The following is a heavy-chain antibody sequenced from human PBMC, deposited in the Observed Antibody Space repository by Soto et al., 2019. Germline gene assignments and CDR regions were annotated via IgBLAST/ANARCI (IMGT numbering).Heavy chain of an antibody. J-gene: IGHJ5*02. V-gene: IGHV1-18*01. CDR1: GYTFTSYG. CDR3: ARVVGALGHWFDP. CDR2: ISAYNGNT. Sequence: QVQLEQSGAEVKKPGASVKVSCKASGYTFTSYGISWVRQAPGQGLEWMGRISAYNGNTNYAQKLQGRVTMTTDTSTRTADMELRSLRSDDTAVYYCARVVGALGHWFDPWGQGTLVTVSS. D-gene: IGHD1-26*01.